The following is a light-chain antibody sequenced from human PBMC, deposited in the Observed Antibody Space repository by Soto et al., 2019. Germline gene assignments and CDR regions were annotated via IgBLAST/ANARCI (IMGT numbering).Light chain of an antibody. CDR1: QSISSW. CDR3: QQYNSYAWT. CDR2: KAS. V-gene: IGKV1-5*03. J-gene: IGKJ1*01. Sequence: DIPMTQSPSTLSASVGDRVTITCRASQSISSWLAWYQQKPGKAPKLLIYKASSLESGVTSRFSSSGSGTEFTLTISSLQPDDFATYYCQQYNSYAWTFGQGTKVEIK.